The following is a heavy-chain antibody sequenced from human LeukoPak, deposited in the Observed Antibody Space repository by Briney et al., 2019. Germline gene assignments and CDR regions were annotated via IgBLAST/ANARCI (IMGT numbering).Heavy chain of an antibody. CDR3: ASAYDPVKNRYFDY. CDR1: GFTFNNYW. CDR2: IREDGSEK. Sequence: PGGSLRLSCVASGFTFNNYWMNWVRQAPGRGLEWVANIREDGSEKNYVDSVKGRFTISRDNSKNTLYLQMNSLRAEDTAIYYCASAYDPVKNRYFDYWGQGTLVTVSS. D-gene: IGHD5-12*01. J-gene: IGHJ4*02. V-gene: IGHV3-7*02.